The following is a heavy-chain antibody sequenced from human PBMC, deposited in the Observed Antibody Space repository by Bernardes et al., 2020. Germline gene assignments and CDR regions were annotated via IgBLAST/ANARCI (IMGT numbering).Heavy chain of an antibody. V-gene: IGHV3-23*01. J-gene: IGHJ4*02. CDR1: GFSFSNQA. Sequence: GGSLRLSCAASGFSFSNQAMGWVRQAPGKGLEWVACITDSGDATYYADSVKGRFTISRDNSKNMLYLQMDSLTVEDTALYYCAKDAHRIDGWYFFDYWGQGTLVTVSS. CDR3: AKDAHRIDGWYFFDY. CDR2: ITDSGDAT. D-gene: IGHD6-19*01.